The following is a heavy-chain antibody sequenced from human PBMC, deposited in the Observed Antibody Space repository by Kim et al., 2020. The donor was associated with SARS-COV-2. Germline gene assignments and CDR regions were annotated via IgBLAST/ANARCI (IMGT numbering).Heavy chain of an antibody. D-gene: IGHD2-2*01. CDR3: ARDEEYCSSTSCYPVWGFDY. Sequence: GGSLRLSCAASGFTFSSYEMNWVRQAPGKGLEWVSYISSSGSTIYYADSVKGRFTISRDNAKNSLYLQMNSLRAEDTAVYYCARDEEYCSSTSCYPVWGFDYWGQGTLVTVSS. CDR2: ISSSGSTI. CDR1: GFTFSSYE. V-gene: IGHV3-48*03. J-gene: IGHJ4*02.